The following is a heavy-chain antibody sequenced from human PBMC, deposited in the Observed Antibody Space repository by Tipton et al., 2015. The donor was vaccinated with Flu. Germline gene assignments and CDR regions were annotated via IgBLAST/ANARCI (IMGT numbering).Heavy chain of an antibody. CDR1: GYSFTSYW. D-gene: IGHD5-24*01. J-gene: IGHJ4*02. CDR2: IYPGDSDT. V-gene: IGHV5-51*01. Sequence: QLVQSGAEVKKPGESLKISCKGSGYSFTSYWIGWVRQMPGKGLEWMGIIYPGDSDTRYSPSFQGQVTIPADRSISTAYLQWSSRKASDPAMYYCAGMGGWGNFRDGCNYGDYWGQGTLVTGSS. CDR3: AGMGGWGNFRDGCNYGDY.